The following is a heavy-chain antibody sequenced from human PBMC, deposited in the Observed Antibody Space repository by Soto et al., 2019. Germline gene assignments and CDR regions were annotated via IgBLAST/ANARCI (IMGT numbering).Heavy chain of an antibody. J-gene: IGHJ6*02. CDR2: IYPSDGST. CDR1: GYTFTSYY. D-gene: IGHD4-4*01. CDR3: AREGTVTTDYYYYGMDV. V-gene: IGHV1-46*01. Sequence: ASVKVSCKASGYTFTSYYMHWVRQAPGQGLEWMGRIYPSDGSTSYAQKFQGRVTMTGDTSTSTAYMELSSLRSEDTAVYYCAREGTVTTDYYYYGMDVWGQGTTVTVSS.